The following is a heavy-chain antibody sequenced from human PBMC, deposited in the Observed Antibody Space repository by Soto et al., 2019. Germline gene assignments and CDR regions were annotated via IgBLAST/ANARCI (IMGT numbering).Heavy chain of an antibody. Sequence: SETLSLTCTVSGGSISSYYWSWIRQPPGKGLEWIGYIYYSGSTNYNPSLKSRVTISVDTSKNQFSLKLSSVTAADTAVYYCARDKGYYYDSSGYPDAFDIWGQGTMVTVS. CDR1: GGSISSYY. CDR2: IYYSGST. V-gene: IGHV4-59*01. D-gene: IGHD3-22*01. CDR3: ARDKGYYYDSSGYPDAFDI. J-gene: IGHJ3*02.